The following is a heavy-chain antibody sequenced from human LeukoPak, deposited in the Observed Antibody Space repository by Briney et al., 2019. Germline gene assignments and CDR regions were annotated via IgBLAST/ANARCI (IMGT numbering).Heavy chain of an antibody. D-gene: IGHD5-24*01. V-gene: IGHV3-23*01. J-gene: IGHJ4*02. CDR1: GFTFSNFA. CDR3: AKHRSEVAMAALNY. CDR2: ISGSGDTT. Sequence: GGSLRLSCAASGFTFSNFAMSWVRQAPGKGLEWVSGISGSGDTTYYADSVMGRFTISRDSSKNTLFLQMNSLRAEDAPIYYCAKHRSEVAMAALNYWGQGTLVTVSP.